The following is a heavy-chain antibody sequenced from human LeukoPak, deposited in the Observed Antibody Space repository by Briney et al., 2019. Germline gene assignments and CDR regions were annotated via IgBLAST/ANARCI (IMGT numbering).Heavy chain of an antibody. CDR3: ARGPIGYDFWSGYYLS. CDR2: VYHSGGT. CDR1: GVSISSTIW. Sequence: SGTLSLTCTVSGVSISSTIWWSWVRQPPGKGLEWVGEVYHSGGTTYNPSLKSRVTISVDKSKNQFSLRLSSVTAADTAVYYCARGPIGYDFWSGYYLSWGQGTLVTVSS. D-gene: IGHD3-3*01. J-gene: IGHJ4*02. V-gene: IGHV4-4*02.